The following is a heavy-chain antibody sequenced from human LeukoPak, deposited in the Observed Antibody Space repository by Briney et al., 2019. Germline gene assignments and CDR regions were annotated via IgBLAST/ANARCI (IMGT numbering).Heavy chain of an antibody. D-gene: IGHD6-13*01. Sequence: WASVKVSCKVSGYTLTELSMHWVRQAPGKGLEWMGGFDPEDGETIYAQKFQGRVTMTEDTSTDTAYMELSSLRSEDTAVYYCATDHTRLGSSSWQTHYYYYYGMDVWGQGTTVTVSS. CDR3: ATDHTRLGSSSWQTHYYYYYGMDV. V-gene: IGHV1-24*01. J-gene: IGHJ6*02. CDR1: GYTLTELS. CDR2: FDPEDGET.